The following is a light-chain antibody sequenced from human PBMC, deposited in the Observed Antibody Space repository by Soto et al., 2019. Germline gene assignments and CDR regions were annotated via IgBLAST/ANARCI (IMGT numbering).Light chain of an antibody. J-gene: IGKJ1*01. CDR1: QSIGDS. Sequence: DIQMTQSPSTLSASVGDRVTITFRASQSIGDSLAWYQQKPGKAPYLLISDVSSLERGVPSRFSGSGSGTEFTLTISSMQPDDFATFYCQQYNGYSRTFGQGTKVHIK. CDR2: DVS. V-gene: IGKV1-5*01. CDR3: QQYNGYSRT.